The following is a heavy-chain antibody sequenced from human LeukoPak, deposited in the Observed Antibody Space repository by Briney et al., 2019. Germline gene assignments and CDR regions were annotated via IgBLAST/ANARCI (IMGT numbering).Heavy chain of an antibody. CDR3: ARVGIAVAGSGGVNYFDY. CDR1: GGSISSGSYY. V-gene: IGHV4-61*02. D-gene: IGHD6-19*01. CDR2: IYTSGST. Sequence: SETLSLTCTVSGGSISSGSYYWSWIRQPAGKGLEWIGRIYTSGSTNYNPSLKSRVTISVDTSKNQFSLKLSSVTAADTAVYYCARVGIAVAGSGGVNYFDYWGQGTLVTVSS. J-gene: IGHJ4*02.